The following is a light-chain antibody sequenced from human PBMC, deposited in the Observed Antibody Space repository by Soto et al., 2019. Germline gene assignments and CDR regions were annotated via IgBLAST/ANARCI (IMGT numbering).Light chain of an antibody. CDR1: QSVSLTS. J-gene: IGKJ1*01. Sequence: EIVLTQSPGTLSLSPGVRATLYCRASQSVSLTSLAWYQQKPGQAPRLLIYGASYRATGVPDRLSGSGSGTDFTLTISRLEPEDFAVYYCQQYGSSPKTFGQGTKVDIK. CDR2: GAS. CDR3: QQYGSSPKT. V-gene: IGKV3-20*01.